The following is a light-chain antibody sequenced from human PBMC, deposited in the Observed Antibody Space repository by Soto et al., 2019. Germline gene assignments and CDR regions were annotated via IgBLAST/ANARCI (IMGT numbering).Light chain of an antibody. Sequence: QSALTQPRSVSGSPGQSVTISRTGTSSDVGNYNYVSWYQQHPGKAPKLMIYDVNKRPSGVPDRFSGSKSGNTASLTISGLQAEDEADYYCCSYAGRYTFVFGTGTKVTVL. J-gene: IGLJ1*01. CDR3: CSYAGRYTFV. CDR2: DVN. CDR1: SSDVGNYNY. V-gene: IGLV2-11*01.